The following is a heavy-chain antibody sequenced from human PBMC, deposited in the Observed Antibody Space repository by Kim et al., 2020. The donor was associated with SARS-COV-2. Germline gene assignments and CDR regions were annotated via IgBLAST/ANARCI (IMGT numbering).Heavy chain of an antibody. D-gene: IGHD3-22*01. CDR3: ARAPGDYYDSSGYLDY. V-gene: IGHV4-38-2*02. CDR2: IYHSGST. J-gene: IGHJ4*02. CDR1: GYSISSGYY. Sequence: SETLSLTCTVSGYSISSGYYWGWIRQPPGKGLEWIGSIYHSGSTYYNPSRKRRVTISVDTSKNQFSLKLSSVTAADTAVYYCARAPGDYYDSSGYLDYWGQGTLVTVCS.